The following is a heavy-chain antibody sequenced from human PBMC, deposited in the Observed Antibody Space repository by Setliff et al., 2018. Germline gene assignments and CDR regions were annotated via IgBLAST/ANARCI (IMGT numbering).Heavy chain of an antibody. Sequence: SETLSLTCVVSRGSISSNNWWSWVRQSPGKGLEWIGEIYRTGSTSYNPSLESRVTMSIDHYKTQFSLQLSSVTAADTAVYYCARHGRYTGTYADAFDIWGQGTMVTVSS. CDR3: ARHGRYTGTYADAFDI. D-gene: IGHD1-26*01. J-gene: IGHJ3*02. CDR2: IYRTGST. V-gene: IGHV4-4*02. CDR1: RGSISSNNW.